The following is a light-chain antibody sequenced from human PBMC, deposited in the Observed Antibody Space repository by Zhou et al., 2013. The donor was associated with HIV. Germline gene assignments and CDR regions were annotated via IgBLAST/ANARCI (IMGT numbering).Light chain of an antibody. CDR3: QQYYSTPLT. CDR1: QSISSQ. CDR2: GAS. V-gene: IGKV1-8*01. J-gene: IGKJ4*01. Sequence: AIRVTQSPSSLSASTGDRINITCRAGQSISSQLAWYQQKPGKAPNLLIYGASTLRSGVPSRFSGSGSGTDFTLTISCLQSEDFATYYCQQYYSTPLTFGGGTKVEI.